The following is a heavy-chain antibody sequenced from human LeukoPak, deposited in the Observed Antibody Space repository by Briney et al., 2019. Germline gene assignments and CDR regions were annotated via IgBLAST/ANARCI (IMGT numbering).Heavy chain of an antibody. J-gene: IGHJ4*02. CDR1: GFTFSSYS. CDR3: ARDGGVNY. D-gene: IGHD2-21*01. CDR2: ISSSSSYI. Sequence: GGSLRLSCAASGFTFSSYSMNWVRQAPGKGLEWVSSISSSSSYIYYAHSVKGRFTISRDNAKNSLYLQMNSLRAEDTAVYYCARDGGVNYWGQGTLVTVSS. V-gene: IGHV3-21*01.